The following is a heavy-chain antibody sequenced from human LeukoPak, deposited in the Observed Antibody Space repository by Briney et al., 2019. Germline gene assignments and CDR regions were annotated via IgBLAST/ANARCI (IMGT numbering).Heavy chain of an antibody. J-gene: IGHJ4*02. Sequence: PGGSLRLSCAASGFSFRSYSMGWVRQAPGKGLEWVSSITGSSSYISYADSVKGRFTISRDNAENSLFLQMNSLRPEDTAVYFCARDKLGGGETFDSWGQGTLVTVSS. D-gene: IGHD3-16*01. CDR3: ARDKLGGGETFDS. V-gene: IGHV3-21*01. CDR2: ITGSSSYI. CDR1: GFSFRSYS.